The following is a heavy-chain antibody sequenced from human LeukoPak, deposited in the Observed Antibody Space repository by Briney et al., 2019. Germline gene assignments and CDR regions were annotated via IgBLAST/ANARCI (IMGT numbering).Heavy chain of an antibody. J-gene: IGHJ4*02. CDR3: ARGRYGGGWYDY. Sequence: KPSETLSLTCTVSGGSIDTYYWTWIRQLPGKGLEYIAYIYYTGSTDYNPSFKSRVRMSLDTSKNQFSLVLNSVTAADTAVYYCARGRYGGGWYDYWGQGTLVTVSS. V-gene: IGHV4-59*01. CDR1: GGSIDTYY. CDR2: IYYTGST. D-gene: IGHD6-19*01.